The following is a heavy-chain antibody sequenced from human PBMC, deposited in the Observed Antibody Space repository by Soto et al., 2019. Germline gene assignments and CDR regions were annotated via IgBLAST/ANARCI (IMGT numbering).Heavy chain of an antibody. D-gene: IGHD3-16*01. CDR1: GFTFSSYG. Sequence: QVQLVESGGGVVQPGRSLRLSCAASGFTFSSYGMHWVRQAPGKGLEWVAGISYDGSNKYYADSVKGRFTISRDNSKNTLYLQMNSLRAEDTAVYYCAKYRGSYGYYSYYGMDVWGQGTTVTVSS. J-gene: IGHJ6*02. V-gene: IGHV3-30*18. CDR2: ISYDGSNK. CDR3: AKYRGSYGYYSYYGMDV.